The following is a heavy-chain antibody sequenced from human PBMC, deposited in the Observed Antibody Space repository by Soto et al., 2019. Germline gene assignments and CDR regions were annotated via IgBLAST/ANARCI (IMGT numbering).Heavy chain of an antibody. CDR3: ARVVVVATGGWFDP. J-gene: IGHJ5*02. CDR1: GGSISSGGYS. V-gene: IGHV4-30-2*01. CDR2: IYHSGST. Sequence: SETLSLTCAVSGGSISSGGYSWSWIRQPPGKGLEWIGYIYHSGSTYYNPSLKSRVTISVDRSKNQFSLKLSSVTAADTAVYYCARVVVVATGGWFDPWGQGTLVTVFS. D-gene: IGHD2-15*01.